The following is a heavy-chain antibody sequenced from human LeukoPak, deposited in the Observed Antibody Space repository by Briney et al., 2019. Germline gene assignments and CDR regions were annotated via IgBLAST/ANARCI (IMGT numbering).Heavy chain of an antibody. CDR2: NDWDDTK. J-gene: IGHJ3*02. Sequence: SGPTLVNPTQTLTLTCTFSGFALSPTGMRVNWIRQPPGKALEGLARNDWDDTKVYNSSLETRLTISKDTSKNQVVLTMTNVESVDTATYYCARTTVGATIDAFDIWGQGTMVTVSS. CDR1: GFALSPTGMR. CDR3: ARTTVGATIDAFDI. V-gene: IGHV2-70*04. D-gene: IGHD1-26*01.